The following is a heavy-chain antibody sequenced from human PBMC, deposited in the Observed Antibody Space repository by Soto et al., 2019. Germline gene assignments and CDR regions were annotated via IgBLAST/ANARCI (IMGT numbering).Heavy chain of an antibody. CDR1: GFTFSSYA. D-gene: IGHD3-3*01. CDR3: ARETQDTPNSYYDFWSGYYTKGWFDP. J-gene: IGHJ5*02. V-gene: IGHV3-30-3*01. CDR2: ISYDGSNK. Sequence: QVQLVESGGGVVQPRRSLRLSCAASGFTFSSYAMHWVRQAPGKGLEWVAVISYDGSNKYYADSVKGRFTISRDNSKNTLYLQMNSLRAEDTAVYYCARETQDTPNSYYDFWSGYYTKGWFDPWGQGTLVTVSS.